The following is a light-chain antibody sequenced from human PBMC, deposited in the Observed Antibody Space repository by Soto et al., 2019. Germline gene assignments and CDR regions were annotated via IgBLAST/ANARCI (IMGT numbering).Light chain of an antibody. V-gene: IGKV3-11*01. CDR2: DES. Sequence: EIVLTQSQATLSLSPGERATLSCSASQSVSSYLAWYQQKTGQAHRLLIYDESNRATGIKDRLSGSGSGTDFTLKISSLETEELAVYDCQKRSNWPWTFGQLNKVEIK. CDR3: QKRSNWPWT. CDR1: QSVSSY. J-gene: IGKJ1*01.